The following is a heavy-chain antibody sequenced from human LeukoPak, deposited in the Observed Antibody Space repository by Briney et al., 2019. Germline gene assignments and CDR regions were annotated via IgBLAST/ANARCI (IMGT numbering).Heavy chain of an antibody. J-gene: IGHJ3*02. CDR3: ARSDGYGLVGI. V-gene: IGHV4-39*01. CDR2: IYYSGST. Sequence: SETLSLTCTVSGGSISSSSYYWGWIRQPPGKGLEWIGSIYYSGSTYYNSSLKSRVTISVDTSKNQFSLKLSSVTAADTAVYYCARSDGYGLVGIWGQGTMVTVSS. D-gene: IGHD3-10*01. CDR1: GGSISSSSYY.